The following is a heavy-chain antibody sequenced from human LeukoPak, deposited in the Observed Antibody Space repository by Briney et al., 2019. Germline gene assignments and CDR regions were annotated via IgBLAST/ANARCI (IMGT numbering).Heavy chain of an antibody. CDR3: ARDVGWVDSSGYSQNFDY. Sequence: GGSLRLSCAASGFTLSSYSMNWVRQAPGKGLEWVSYISSSSSTIYYADSVKGRFTISRDNSKNTLYLQMSSLRVEDTAVYYCARDVGWVDSSGYSQNFDYWGQGTLVTVSS. CDR1: GFTLSSYS. D-gene: IGHD3-22*01. CDR2: ISSSSSTI. V-gene: IGHV3-48*01. J-gene: IGHJ4*02.